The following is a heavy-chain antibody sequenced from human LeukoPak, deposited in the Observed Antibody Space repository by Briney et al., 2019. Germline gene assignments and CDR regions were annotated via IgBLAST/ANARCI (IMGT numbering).Heavy chain of an antibody. CDR3: AKIGWGELPVARDAFDI. V-gene: IGHV3-23*01. J-gene: IGHJ3*02. D-gene: IGHD1-26*01. CDR1: GFTFSSYA. Sequence: GGSLRLSCAASGFTFSSYAMSWVRQAPGKGLEWVSVISGGAGTTYYADSVKGRFTISRDNSKNTLYLQMNSLRAEDTAVYYCAKIGWGELPVARDAFDIWGQGTMVTVSS. CDR2: ISGGAGTT.